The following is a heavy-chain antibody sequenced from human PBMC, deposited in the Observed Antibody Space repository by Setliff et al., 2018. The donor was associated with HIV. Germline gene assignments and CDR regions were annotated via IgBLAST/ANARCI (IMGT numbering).Heavy chain of an antibody. CDR1: GGSINTYY. CDR2: FYTSGST. D-gene: IGHD6-13*01. Sequence: SETLSLTCTVSGGSINTYYWSWIRQPAGKGLEWIGRFYTSGSTNYNPSLKSRVTMSVDTSKNQFSLKLSSVTAADTAVYYCARYPAAGNSPFDYWGQGTLVTVSS. V-gene: IGHV4-4*07. CDR3: ARYPAAGNSPFDY. J-gene: IGHJ4*02.